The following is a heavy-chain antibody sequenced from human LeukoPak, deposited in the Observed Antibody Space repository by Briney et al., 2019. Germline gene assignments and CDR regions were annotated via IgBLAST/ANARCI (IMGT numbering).Heavy chain of an antibody. CDR1: GGSISSYY. D-gene: IGHD6-19*01. J-gene: IGHJ5*02. V-gene: IGHV4-4*07. CDR2: IYSSGNT. Sequence: SETLSLTCTVSGGSISSYYWSWIRQPAGKGLGWIGRIYSSGNTNYNPSLKSRVTMSVDTYKNQSSLKLDSVTAADTAVYYCARAGSGWTNWFDLWGQGTLVTVSS. CDR3: ARAGSGWTNWFDL.